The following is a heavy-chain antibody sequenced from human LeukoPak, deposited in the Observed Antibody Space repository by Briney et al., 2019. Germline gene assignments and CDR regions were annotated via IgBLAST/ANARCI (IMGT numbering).Heavy chain of an antibody. D-gene: IGHD3-10*01. V-gene: IGHV1-2*02. CDR3: ARVGVWGAFDI. CDR2: INPNSGDT. CDR1: GYTFTDYY. J-gene: IGHJ3*02. Sequence: ASVKVSCTASGYTFTDYYMHWVRQAPGQGLEWMGWINPNSGDTNYAQKFQGRVTMTRDTSISTGYMELSRLRSDDTAVFYCARVGVWGAFDIWGQGTMVTVSS.